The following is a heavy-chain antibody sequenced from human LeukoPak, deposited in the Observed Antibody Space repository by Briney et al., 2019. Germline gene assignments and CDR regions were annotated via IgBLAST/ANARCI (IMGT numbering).Heavy chain of an antibody. V-gene: IGHV3-9*01. CDR3: AKDIRVRSSSYFDY. CDR1: GFTFDDYA. CDR2: ISWNSGSI. D-gene: IGHD6-13*01. J-gene: IGHJ4*02. Sequence: GGSLRLSCAASGFTFDDYAMHWVRQAPGKGLEWVSGISWNSGSICYADSVKGRFTISRDNAKNSLYLQMNSLRAEDTALYYCAKDIRVRSSSYFDYWGQGTLVTVSS.